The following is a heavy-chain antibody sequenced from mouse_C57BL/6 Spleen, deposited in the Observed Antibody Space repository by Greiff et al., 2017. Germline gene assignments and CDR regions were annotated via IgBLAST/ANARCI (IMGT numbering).Heavy chain of an antibody. CDR2: IWGDLST. J-gene: IGHJ4*01. CDR3: AKQGDYPYAMDY. D-gene: IGHD2-4*01. V-gene: IGHV2-3*01. Sequence: VKLLESGPGLVAPSQRLSFTCTVSGFSFTSYGFSWVRQPPVKGLEWLGVIWGDLSTNYHSTLISRLSISKDNSKSHVFLRLNSLQTDDTATDYGAKQGDYPYAMDYWGQGTSVTVSS. CDR1: GFSFTSYG.